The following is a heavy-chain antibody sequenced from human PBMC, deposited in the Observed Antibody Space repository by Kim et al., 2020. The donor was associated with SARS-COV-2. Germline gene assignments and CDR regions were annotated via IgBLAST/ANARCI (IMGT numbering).Heavy chain of an antibody. V-gene: IGHV4-34*01. Sequence: SETLSLTCAVYGGSFSGYYWSWIRQPPGKGLEWIGEINHSGSTNYNPSLKSRVTISVDTSKNQFSLKLSSVTAADTAVYYCARVGDIVVVPAAKDAFDIWGQGTMVTVSS. CDR3: ARVGDIVVVPAAKDAFDI. J-gene: IGHJ3*02. CDR1: GGSFSGYY. CDR2: INHSGST. D-gene: IGHD2-2*01.